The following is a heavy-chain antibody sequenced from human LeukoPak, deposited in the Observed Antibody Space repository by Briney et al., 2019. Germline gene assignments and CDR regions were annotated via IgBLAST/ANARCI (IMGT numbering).Heavy chain of an antibody. Sequence: GGSLRLSCAASGFTFSSYAMSCVRQAPGKGQEWVSAISGSGGSTYYADSVKGRFTISRDNSKNTLYLQMNSLRAEDTAVYYCAKGLRFLDYYYMDVWGKGTTVTVSS. CDR3: AKGLRFLDYYYMDV. CDR2: ISGSGGST. D-gene: IGHD3-3*01. V-gene: IGHV3-23*01. CDR1: GFTFSSYA. J-gene: IGHJ6*03.